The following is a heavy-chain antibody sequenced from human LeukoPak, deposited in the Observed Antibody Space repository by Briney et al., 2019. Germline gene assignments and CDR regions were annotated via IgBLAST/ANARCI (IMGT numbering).Heavy chain of an antibody. J-gene: IGHJ4*02. CDR1: GFTFSNYG. D-gene: IGHD5-12*01. Sequence: PGGSLRLSCAAYGFTFSNYGIHWVRQAPGKGLEWVAIIWSDGSNKYYADSVKGRFTISRDNSKNTLYLQMNSLKTEDTAVYYCPTSPKYGGYYYFDYWGQGTLVTVSS. CDR2: IWSDGSNK. CDR3: PTSPKYGGYYYFDY. V-gene: IGHV3-33*01.